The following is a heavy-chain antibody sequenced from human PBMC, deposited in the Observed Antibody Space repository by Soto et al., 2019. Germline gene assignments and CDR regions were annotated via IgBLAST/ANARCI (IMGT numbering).Heavy chain of an antibody. J-gene: IGHJ4*02. V-gene: IGHV3-23*01. CDR3: AKGRGGSGSLTPRVDF. CDR1: GFTFNNYA. CDR2: ISGGGDTT. D-gene: IGHD3-10*01. Sequence: GGSLRLSCAASGFTFNNYAMTWVRQAPGKGLEWVSAISGGGDTTSYADSVKGRFTVSRDGSKNTLYLQMSSLRAEDTALYYCAKGRGGSGSLTPRVDFWGQGTLVTISS.